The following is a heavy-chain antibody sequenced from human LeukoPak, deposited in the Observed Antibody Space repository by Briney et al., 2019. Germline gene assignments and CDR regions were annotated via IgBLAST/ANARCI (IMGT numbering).Heavy chain of an antibody. CDR1: GGSIRSYY. CDR3: VRAPPVQTATTYFDY. D-gene: IGHD5-24*01. V-gene: IGHV4-59*01. J-gene: IGHJ4*02. Sequence: PSETLSLTCTVSGGSIRSYYWGWIRQPPGKGLEWIGYIYYSGSTNYNPSLKSRVTISVHTSKNQFSLKLSSVTAADTALSHCVRAPPVQTATTYFDYWGQGTLVTASS. CDR2: IYYSGST.